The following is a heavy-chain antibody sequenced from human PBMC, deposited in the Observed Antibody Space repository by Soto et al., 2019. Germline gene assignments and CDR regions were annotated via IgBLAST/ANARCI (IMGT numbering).Heavy chain of an antibody. CDR3: ARLASETYYDFWSGYYTWFDP. Sequence: ETLSLTCTVSGGSISSYYWSWIRQPPGKGLEWIGYIYYSGSTNYNPSLKSRVTISVDTSKNQFSLKLSSVTAADTAVYYCARLASETYYDFWSGYYTWFDPWGQGTLVTVSS. CDR1: GGSISSYY. CDR2: IYYSGST. V-gene: IGHV4-59*08. J-gene: IGHJ5*02. D-gene: IGHD3-3*01.